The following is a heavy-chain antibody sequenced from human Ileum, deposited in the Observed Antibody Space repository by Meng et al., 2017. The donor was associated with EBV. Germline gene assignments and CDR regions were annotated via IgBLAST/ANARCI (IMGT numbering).Heavy chain of an antibody. V-gene: IGHV4-61*01. CDR3: ARTAVAVMQGGYYFDY. CDR1: GGSVRVTTYT. CDR2: IYYTGST. Sequence: VHLRHRCQRLLRLSATLSLPCTVSGGSVRVTTYTGSWVRQRPGKGLELIGYIYYTGSTNYNPSLKSRVTILVDTSKNLFSLKLTSVTAADTAVYYCARTAVAVMQGGYYFDYWGQGALVTVSS. D-gene: IGHD3-16*01. J-gene: IGHJ4*02.